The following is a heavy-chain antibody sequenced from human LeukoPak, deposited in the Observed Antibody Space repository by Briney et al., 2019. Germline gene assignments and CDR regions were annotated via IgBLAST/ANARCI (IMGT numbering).Heavy chain of an antibody. D-gene: IGHD3-10*01. V-gene: IGHV3-11*01. J-gene: IGHJ4*02. CDR1: GFTFSDYY. CDR2: ISSSGSTI. Sequence: GGSLRLSCAASGFTFSDYYMSWIRQAPGKGLEWVSDISSSGSTIYYADSVRGRFTISRDNAKNSLFLQMNNLRAEDSAFYYYARGSGHYDGFDYWGQGTLVTVSS. CDR3: ARGSGHYDGFDY.